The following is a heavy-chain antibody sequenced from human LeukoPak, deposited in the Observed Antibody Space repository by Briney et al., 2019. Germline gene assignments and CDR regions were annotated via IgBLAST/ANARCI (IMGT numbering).Heavy chain of an antibody. D-gene: IGHD2-15*01. Sequence: GRSLRLSCAASGFTFSSYAMHWVRQAPGKGLEWVAVISYDGSNKYYADSVKGRFTISRDNSKNTLYLQMNSLRAEDTAVYYCAREAGTIAVSFDYWGQGTLVTVSS. CDR2: ISYDGSNK. J-gene: IGHJ4*02. CDR3: AREAGTIAVSFDY. V-gene: IGHV3-30*04. CDR1: GFTFSSYA.